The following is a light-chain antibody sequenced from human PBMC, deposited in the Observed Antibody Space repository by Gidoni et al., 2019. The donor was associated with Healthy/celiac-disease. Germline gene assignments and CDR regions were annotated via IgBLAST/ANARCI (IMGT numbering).Light chain of an antibody. CDR2: EVS. CDR1: SRDVGGYNY. Sequence: QSALTQPASVSGSPGQSITISCTGTSRDVGGYNYVSWYQQHPGTAPKLMIYEVSNRPSGVSNRFSGSKSGNTASRTISGLQAEDEADYYCSSYTSSSTPLVFGTGTKVTVL. CDR3: SSYTSSSTPLV. J-gene: IGLJ1*01. V-gene: IGLV2-14*01.